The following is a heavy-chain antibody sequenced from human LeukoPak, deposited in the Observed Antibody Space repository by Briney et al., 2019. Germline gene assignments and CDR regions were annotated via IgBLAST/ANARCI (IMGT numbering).Heavy chain of an antibody. V-gene: IGHV3-23*01. CDR1: GFTFSSYA. Sequence: GGSLRLSCAASGFTFSSYAMGWVRQAPGKGLEWISSISGSGGNTYYAASVKGRFTFSRDNSKNTLFLQMNSLRAEDTAVYYCAKGPKIPAPTYYFDYWGQGTLVTVSS. J-gene: IGHJ4*02. CDR2: ISGSGGNT. D-gene: IGHD2-2*01. CDR3: AKGPKIPAPTYYFDY.